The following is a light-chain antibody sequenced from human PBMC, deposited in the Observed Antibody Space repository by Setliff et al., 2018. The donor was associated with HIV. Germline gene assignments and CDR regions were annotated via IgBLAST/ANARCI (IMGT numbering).Light chain of an antibody. Sequence: QSALTQPASVSGSPGQSITISCTGTSSDVGSYNLVSWYQQHPGKAPKLMIYEGSKRPSGVSNRLSGSKSGNTASLTISGLHAEDEADYYCCSYAISSTFNCVFGTWTKVTVL. J-gene: IGLJ1*01. V-gene: IGLV2-23*03. CDR3: CSYAISSTFNCV. CDR1: SSDVGSYNL. CDR2: EGS.